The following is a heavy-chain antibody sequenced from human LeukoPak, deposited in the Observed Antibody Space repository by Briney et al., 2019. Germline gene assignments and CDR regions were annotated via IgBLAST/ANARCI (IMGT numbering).Heavy chain of an antibody. CDR3: AKRVGAFGPH. CDR1: GFTFSTYW. J-gene: IGHJ4*02. Sequence: GGSLRLSCEASGFTFSTYWMSWVRQAPEKGLEWVSAISGSGGSTYYADSVKGRFTISRDNSKNTLYLQMNSLRAEDTAVYYCAKRVGAFGPHWGQGTLVTVSS. V-gene: IGHV3-23*01. CDR2: ISGSGGST. D-gene: IGHD1-26*01.